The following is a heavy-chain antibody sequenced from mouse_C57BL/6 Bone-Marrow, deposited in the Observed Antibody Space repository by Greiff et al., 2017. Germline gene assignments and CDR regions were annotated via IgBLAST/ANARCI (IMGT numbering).Heavy chain of an antibody. V-gene: IGHV1-64*01. CDR2: IHPNSGST. Sequence: VQLQQPGAELVKPGASVKLSCKASGYTFTSYWMHWVKQRPGQGLEWIGMIHPNSGSTNYNEKFKSKATLTVDKSSSTAYMQLSSLTSEDSAVYSCERSYGSVLNFDYWGQGTTLTVSS. CDR1: GYTFTSYW. D-gene: IGHD1-1*01. CDR3: ERSYGSVLNFDY. J-gene: IGHJ2*01.